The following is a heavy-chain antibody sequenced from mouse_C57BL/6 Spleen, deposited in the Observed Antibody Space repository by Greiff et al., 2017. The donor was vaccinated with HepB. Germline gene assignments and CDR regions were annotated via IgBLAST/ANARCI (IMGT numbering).Heavy chain of an antibody. D-gene: IGHD1-1*01. CDR2: IYPRSGNT. J-gene: IGHJ2*01. V-gene: IGHV1-81*01. Sequence: VKLVESGAELARPGASVKLSCKASGYTFTSYGISWVKQRTGQGLEWIGEIYPRSGNTYYNEKFKGKATLTADKSSSTAYMELSSLTSEDSAVYFCASEVLDYGSSIDYWGQGTTLTVSS. CDR3: ASEVLDYGSSIDY. CDR1: GYTFTSYG.